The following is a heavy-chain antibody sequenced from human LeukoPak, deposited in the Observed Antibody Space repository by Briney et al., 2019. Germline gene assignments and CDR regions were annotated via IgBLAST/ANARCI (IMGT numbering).Heavy chain of an antibody. D-gene: IGHD6-13*01. Sequence: PGGSLRLSCAASGFTFSSYGMHWVRQAPGKGLEWVAVISYDGSNKYYADSVKGRFTISRDNSKNTLYLQMNSLRAEDTAVYYCAKDGSSSYDPFDYWGQGTLVTVSS. CDR3: AKDGSSSYDPFDY. J-gene: IGHJ4*02. CDR1: GFTFSSYG. V-gene: IGHV3-30*18. CDR2: ISYDGSNK.